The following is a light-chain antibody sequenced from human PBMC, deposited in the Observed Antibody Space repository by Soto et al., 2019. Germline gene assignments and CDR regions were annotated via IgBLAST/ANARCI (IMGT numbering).Light chain of an antibody. CDR3: VLSIQTPLT. CDR2: LGS. J-gene: IGKJ1*01. V-gene: IGKV2-28*01. Sequence: DRETTQSQLSQPDTPGEPASISCRSSQRLLHNNAYSCLAWSLQKPGQSPQLLMYLGSDRASGIPDRFSGSGSGTDFTLKFSTVYVYYIGVYFCVLSIQTPLTFVKGT. CDR1: QRLLHNNAYSC.